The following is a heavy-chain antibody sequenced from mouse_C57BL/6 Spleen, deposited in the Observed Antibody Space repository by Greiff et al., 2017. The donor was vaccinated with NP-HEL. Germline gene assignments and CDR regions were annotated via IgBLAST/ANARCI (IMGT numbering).Heavy chain of an antibody. CDR1: GYTFTSYW. V-gene: IGHV1-55*01. J-gene: IGHJ3*01. CDR2: IYPGSGST. D-gene: IGHD2-3*01. Sequence: QVHVKQPGAELVKPGASVKMSCKASGYTFTSYWITWVKQRPGQGLEWIGDIYPGSGSTNYNEKFKSKATLTVDTSSSTAYMQLSSLTSEDSAVYYCARGDGYYGYWGQGTLVTVSA. CDR3: ARGDGYYGY.